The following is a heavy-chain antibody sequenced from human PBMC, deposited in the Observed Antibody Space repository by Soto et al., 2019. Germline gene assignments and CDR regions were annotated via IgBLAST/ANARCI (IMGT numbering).Heavy chain of an antibody. CDR2: ISGSGGTT. D-gene: IGHD2-2*01. CDR3: AKGGDIVVVPAAMAYFDY. CDR1: GFTFSSYA. V-gene: IGHV3-23*01. J-gene: IGHJ4*02. Sequence: EVQLLESGGGLVQPGGSLRLSCAASGFTFSSYAMSWVRQAPGKGLEWVSAISGSGGTTYYAGSVKGRFTISRDNSKNTLNLEINILRAEDTAVYYCAKGGDIVVVPAAMAYFDYWGQGTLVTVSS.